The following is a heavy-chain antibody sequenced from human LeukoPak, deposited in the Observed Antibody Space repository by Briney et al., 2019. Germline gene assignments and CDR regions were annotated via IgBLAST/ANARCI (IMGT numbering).Heavy chain of an antibody. Sequence: KPGGSLRLSCAASGFTFSSYSINWVRQAPGKGLEWVSSISSSSSYIYYADSVKGRFTISRDNAKNSLYLQMNSLRAEDTAVYYCARVNVLLWFGESSNTYYFDYWGQGTLVTASS. J-gene: IGHJ4*02. CDR2: ISSSSSYI. CDR1: GFTFSSYS. V-gene: IGHV3-21*01. D-gene: IGHD3-10*01. CDR3: ARVNVLLWFGESSNTYYFDY.